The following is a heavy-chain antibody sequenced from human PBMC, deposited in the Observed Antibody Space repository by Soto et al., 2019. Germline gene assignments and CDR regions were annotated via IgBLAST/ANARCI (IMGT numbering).Heavy chain of an antibody. D-gene: IGHD6-6*01. Sequence: EVQLVESGGGLVQPGGSLRLSSAASGFTVSSNYMSWVRQAPGKGLEWVSVIYSGGSTYYADSVKGRFTISRDNSKNTLYLQMNSLRAEDTAVYYCARDETPYREYSSSSYWGQGTLVTVSS. CDR1: GFTVSSNY. J-gene: IGHJ4*02. V-gene: IGHV3-66*01. CDR3: ARDETPYREYSSSSY. CDR2: IYSGGST.